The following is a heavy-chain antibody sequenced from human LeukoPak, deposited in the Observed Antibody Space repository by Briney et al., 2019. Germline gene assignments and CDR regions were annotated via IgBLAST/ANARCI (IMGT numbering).Heavy chain of an antibody. CDR1: GGSFSGYY. J-gene: IGHJ6*02. CDR2: INHSGST. CDR3: ATIYCSSTSCLDYYYYGMDV. Sequence: SETLSLTCAVYGGSFSGYYWSWIRQPPGKGLEWIGEINHSGSTNYNPSPKSRVTISVDTSKNQFSLKLSSVTAADTAVYYCATIYCSSTSCLDYYYYGMDVWGQGTTVTVSS. D-gene: IGHD2-2*01. V-gene: IGHV4-34*01.